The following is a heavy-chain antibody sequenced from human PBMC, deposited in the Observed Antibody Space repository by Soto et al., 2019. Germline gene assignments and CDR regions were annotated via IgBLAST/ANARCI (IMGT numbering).Heavy chain of an antibody. CDR3: ARASIYCSSTSCYRHYYYGMDV. D-gene: IGHD2-2*01. V-gene: IGHV3-7*05. CDR2: IKQDGSEK. CDR1: GFTFSSYW. Sequence: GGSLRLSCAAFGFTFSSYWMSWVRQAPGKGLEWVANIKQDGSEKYYVDSVKGRFTISRDNAKNSLYLQMNSLRAEDTAVYYCARASIYCSSTSCYRHYYYGMDVWGQGTTVTVSS. J-gene: IGHJ6*02.